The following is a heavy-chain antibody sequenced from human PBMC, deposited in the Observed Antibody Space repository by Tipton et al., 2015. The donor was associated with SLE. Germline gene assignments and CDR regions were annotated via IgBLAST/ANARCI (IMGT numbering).Heavy chain of an antibody. Sequence: TLSLTCAVYGASFSGYYWSWIRQHPGKGLEWIGYIYYSGSTYYNPSLKSRVTISVDTSKNQFSLKLSSVTAADTAVYYCARGDGYYFDYWGQGTLVTVSS. CDR2: IYYSGST. CDR1: GASFSGYY. CDR3: ARGDGYYFDY. J-gene: IGHJ4*02. V-gene: IGHV4-31*11. D-gene: IGHD2-2*03.